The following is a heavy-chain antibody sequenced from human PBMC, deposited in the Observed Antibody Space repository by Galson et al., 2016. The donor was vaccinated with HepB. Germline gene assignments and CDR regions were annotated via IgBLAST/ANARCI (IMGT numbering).Heavy chain of an antibody. CDR2: ISGTGDST. CDR3: AKSIRGDDYYPFYYYSMDV. Sequence: SLRLSCAASGFTFTSYVLSWVRQAPGKGLQWASSISGTGDSTFYADSVKGRFTISRDKSKNTLYLQMNSLRAEDTAVYYCAKSIRGDDYYPFYYYSMDVWGQGTTVTVSS. J-gene: IGHJ6*02. D-gene: IGHD3-10*01. V-gene: IGHV3-23*01. CDR1: GFTFTSYV.